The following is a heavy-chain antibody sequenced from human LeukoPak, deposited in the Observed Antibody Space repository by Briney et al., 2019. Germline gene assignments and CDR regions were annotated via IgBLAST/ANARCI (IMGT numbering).Heavy chain of an antibody. V-gene: IGHV1-2*02. J-gene: IGHJ4*02. Sequence: ASVKVSCKASGYTFTGYYMHWVRQAPGQGLEWMGWINPNSGGTNYAQKFQGRVTMTRDTSISTAYMELSRLRSDDTAVYYCARETDYYDSSGYQYYFDYWGQGTLVTVSS. CDR1: GYTFTGYY. CDR3: ARETDYYDSSGYQYYFDY. CDR2: INPNSGGT. D-gene: IGHD3-22*01.